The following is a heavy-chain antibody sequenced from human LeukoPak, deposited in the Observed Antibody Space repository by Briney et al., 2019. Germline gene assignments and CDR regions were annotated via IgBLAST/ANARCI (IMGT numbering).Heavy chain of an antibody. V-gene: IGHV3-7*01. D-gene: IGHD3-3*01. CDR2: IKQEGSEK. CDR3: ARVGLGITTFGVVKNAFDI. J-gene: IGHJ3*02. Sequence: GGSLRLSCAASGFTFSSYWMSWVRQAPGKGLEWVANIKQEGSEKYYVDSVKGRFTISRDNAKNSLYLQMNSLRAEDTAVYYCARVGLGITTFGVVKNAFDIWGQGTMVTVSS. CDR1: GFTFSSYW.